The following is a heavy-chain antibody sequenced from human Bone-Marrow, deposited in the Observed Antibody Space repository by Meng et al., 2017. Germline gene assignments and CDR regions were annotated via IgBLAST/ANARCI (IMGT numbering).Heavy chain of an antibody. CDR2: IYYSGST. V-gene: IGHV4-59*01. Sequence: SETLSLTCTVPGGSISSYYWSWIRQPPGKGLEWIGYIYYSGSTNYNPSLKSRVTISVDTSKNQFSLKLSSVTAADTAVYYCARLSFWGSYRSRAFDIWGQGTMVTGSS. CDR3: ARLSFWGSYRSRAFDI. CDR1: GGSISSYY. J-gene: IGHJ3*02. D-gene: IGHD3-16*02.